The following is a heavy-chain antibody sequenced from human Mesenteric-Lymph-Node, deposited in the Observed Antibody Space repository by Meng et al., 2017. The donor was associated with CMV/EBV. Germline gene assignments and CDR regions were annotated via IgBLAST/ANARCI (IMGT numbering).Heavy chain of an antibody. Sequence: GGSLRLSCAASGSTFSNYGMHWVRQAPGKGLEWVAVIWYDGSNKYYADSVKGRFTISRDNAKNSLYLQMNSLRAEDTALYYCARVRYYDFWSGYDAFDIWGQGTMVTV. D-gene: IGHD3-3*01. V-gene: IGHV3-33*01. CDR2: IWYDGSNK. J-gene: IGHJ3*02. CDR1: GSTFSNYG. CDR3: ARVRYYDFWSGYDAFDI.